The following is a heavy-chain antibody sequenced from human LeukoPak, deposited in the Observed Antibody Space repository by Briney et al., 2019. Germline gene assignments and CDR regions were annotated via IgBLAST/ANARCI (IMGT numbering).Heavy chain of an antibody. CDR1: GGTFSSYA. J-gene: IGHJ3*02. Sequence: SVKVSCKASGGTFSSYAISWVRQAPGQGLEWMGRIIPIFGTANYAQKFQGRVTITTDESTSTAYMELSSLRSEDTAVYYCARAGITMIVVTKSAFDIWGQGTMVTVSS. D-gene: IGHD3-22*01. CDR3: ARAGITMIVVTKSAFDI. V-gene: IGHV1-69*05. CDR2: IIPIFGTA.